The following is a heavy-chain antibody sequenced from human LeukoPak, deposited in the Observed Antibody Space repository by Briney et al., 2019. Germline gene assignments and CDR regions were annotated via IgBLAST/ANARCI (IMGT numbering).Heavy chain of an antibody. CDR3: AKSGVAAGYYYYYMDV. V-gene: IGHV4-39*07. J-gene: IGHJ6*03. CDR2: IYYSGST. Sequence: SETLSLTCTVSGGSISSSSYYWGWIRQPPGKGLEWIGSIYYSGSTYYNPSLKSRVTISVDTSKNQFSLKLSSVTAADTAVYYCAKSGVAAGYYYYYMDVWGKGTTVTVSS. D-gene: IGHD6-13*01. CDR1: GGSISSSSYY.